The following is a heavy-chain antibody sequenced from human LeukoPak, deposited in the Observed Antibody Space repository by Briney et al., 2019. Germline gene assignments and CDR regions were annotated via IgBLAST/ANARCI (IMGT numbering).Heavy chain of an antibody. J-gene: IGHJ3*02. V-gene: IGHV1-18*01. Sequence: ASVKVSCKASGCTFTSYGISWVRQAPGQGLEWMGWISAYNGNTNYAQKLQGRVTMTTDTSTSTAYMELRSLRSDDTAVYYCARDKWSSGWYPDDAFDIWGQGTMVTVSS. CDR2: ISAYNGNT. D-gene: IGHD6-19*01. CDR3: ARDKWSSGWYPDDAFDI. CDR1: GCTFTSYG.